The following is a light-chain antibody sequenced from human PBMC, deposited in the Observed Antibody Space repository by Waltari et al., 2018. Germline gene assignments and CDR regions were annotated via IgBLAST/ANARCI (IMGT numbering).Light chain of an antibody. V-gene: IGKV1-5*03. J-gene: IGKJ2*01. CDR2: KAS. Sequence: DIQMTQSPSTVSASVGDRVTITCRASQSISTWLAWYQQKPGKAPKLLIYKASDLESWVPSRFSGSGSGTEFTLTISSLQPDDFATYYCQHYNTYPVTFGQGTKLDI. CDR3: QHYNTYPVT. CDR1: QSISTW.